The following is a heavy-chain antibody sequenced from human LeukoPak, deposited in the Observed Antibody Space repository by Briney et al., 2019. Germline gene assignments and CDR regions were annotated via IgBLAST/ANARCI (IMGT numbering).Heavy chain of an antibody. D-gene: IGHD3-10*01. CDR2: ISSSSSYI. V-gene: IGHV3-21*01. Sequence: GGSLRLSCAASGFTFSSYWMSWVRQAPGKGLEWVSSISSSSSYIYYADSVKGRSTISRDNAKNSLYLQMNSLRAEDTAVYYCARDPPRRITMVRGVIYNDYWGQGTLVTVSS. CDR1: GFTFSSYW. J-gene: IGHJ4*02. CDR3: ARDPPRRITMVRGVIYNDY.